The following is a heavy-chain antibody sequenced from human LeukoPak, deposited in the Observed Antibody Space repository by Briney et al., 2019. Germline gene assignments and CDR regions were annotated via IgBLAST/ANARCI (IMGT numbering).Heavy chain of an antibody. J-gene: IGHJ5*02. CDR1: GGSFISGGYY. D-gene: IGHD2-15*01. V-gene: IGHV4-31*03. CDR3: ARDNTGYNWLDP. Sequence: PSQTLSLTCTVSGGSFISGGYYWAWVRQFPGKGLEWIGYIYSSGSVYYNPSLKSRVTISIDTSKNQFSLNMTSVTAADTAVYYCARDNTGYNWLDPRGQGTLVSVSS. CDR2: IYSSGSV.